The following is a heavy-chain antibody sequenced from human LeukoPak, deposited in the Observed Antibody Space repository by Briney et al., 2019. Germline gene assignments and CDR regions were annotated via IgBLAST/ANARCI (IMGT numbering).Heavy chain of an antibody. Sequence: PGGSLRLSCAASGFTFSNYAMHWVRQAPGKGLEWVALISYDGSDEFYADSVKGRFTISRDNSKSTVSLQMNSLRAEDTAVYYCVRDWSLRGGDVFKMWGQGTMVTVSS. CDR3: VRDWSLRGGDVFKM. V-gene: IGHV3-30*04. D-gene: IGHD5/OR15-5a*01. J-gene: IGHJ3*02. CDR2: ISYDGSDE. CDR1: GFTFSNYA.